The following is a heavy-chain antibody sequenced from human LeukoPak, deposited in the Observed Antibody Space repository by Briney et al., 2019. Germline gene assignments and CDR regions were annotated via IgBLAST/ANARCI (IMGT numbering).Heavy chain of an antibody. Sequence: HPGGSLRLSCAASGFTFSNYAMSWVRQAPGKGLEWVSAISGSGDGTYYADSVKGRFTISRDNSKNTLYLQMNSLRAEDTAVYYCAKTGYSSGTPDFDYWGQGTLVTVSS. CDR1: GFTFSNYA. CDR3: AKTGYSSGTPDFDY. D-gene: IGHD6-19*01. CDR2: ISGSGDGT. J-gene: IGHJ4*02. V-gene: IGHV3-23*01.